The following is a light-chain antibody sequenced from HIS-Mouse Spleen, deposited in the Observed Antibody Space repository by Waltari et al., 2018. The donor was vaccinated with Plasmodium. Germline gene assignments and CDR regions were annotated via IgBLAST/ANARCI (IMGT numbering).Light chain of an antibody. CDR3: YSTDSSGNHRV. Sequence: SYELTQPPSVSVSPGQTARITCSGDALPKKYAFWYQQKSGQAPVLVIYGDSKRPSGIPEGFAGSSSGTMATLTISGAQVEDGADYYCYSTDSSGNHRVFGGGTKLTVL. CDR2: GDS. V-gene: IGLV3-10*01. CDR1: ALPKKY. J-gene: IGLJ3*02.